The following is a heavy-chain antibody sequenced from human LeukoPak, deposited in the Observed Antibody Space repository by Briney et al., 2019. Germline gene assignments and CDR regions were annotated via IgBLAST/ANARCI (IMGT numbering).Heavy chain of an antibody. CDR3: ARDPDYGDYAYFDY. D-gene: IGHD4-17*01. CDR1: GFTFSSYW. J-gene: IGHJ4*02. V-gene: IGHV3-74*01. Sequence: GGSLRLSCAASGFTFSSYWMHWDRQAPGKGLVWVSRINSDGSSTSYADSVKGRFTISRDNAKNTLYLQMNSLRAEDTAVYYCARDPDYGDYAYFDYWGQGTLVTVSS. CDR2: INSDGSST.